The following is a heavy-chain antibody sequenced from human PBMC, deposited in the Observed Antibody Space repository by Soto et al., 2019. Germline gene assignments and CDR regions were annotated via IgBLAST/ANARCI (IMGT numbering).Heavy chain of an antibody. Sequence: PSETLSLTCTVSGGSINSGDYYWSWIRQPPGKGLEWIGYIYYSGSTYYNPSLKSRVTITVDTSKKQFSLNLGSVTAADAAVYYCAREAQIFGVVVRFESWGQGTMVTVSS. CDR2: IYYSGST. V-gene: IGHV4-30-4*01. CDR3: AREAQIFGVVVRFES. D-gene: IGHD3-3*01. J-gene: IGHJ4*02. CDR1: GGSINSGDYY.